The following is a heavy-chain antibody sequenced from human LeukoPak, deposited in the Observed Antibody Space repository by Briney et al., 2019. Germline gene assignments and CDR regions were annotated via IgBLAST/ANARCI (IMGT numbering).Heavy chain of an antibody. V-gene: IGHV3-23*01. Sequence: GRSLRLSCAASGFTLSSYAMSWARQAPGKGRGWVSGISGNGGGTYYADPVKGRFTSSRDNSKNTMYLQMNSLRAEDTAVYYCAKSFGNSRSLFDYWGQGALVTVSS. CDR2: ISGNGGGT. J-gene: IGHJ4*02. CDR1: GFTLSSYA. CDR3: AKSFGNSRSLFDY. D-gene: IGHD6-13*01.